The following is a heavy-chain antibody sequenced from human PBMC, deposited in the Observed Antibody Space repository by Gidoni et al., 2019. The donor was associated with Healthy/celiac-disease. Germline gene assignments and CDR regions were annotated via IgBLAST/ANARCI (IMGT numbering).Heavy chain of an antibody. CDR3: ARGVQYYDFWSGYYYYYYYMDV. J-gene: IGHJ6*03. CDR2: IKHDGSEK. V-gene: IGHV3-7*03. CDR1: GFTFSSYW. D-gene: IGHD3-3*01. Sequence: EVQLVESGGGLVQPGGSLRLSCAASGFTFSSYWMSCVRQAPGKGLEWVANIKHDGSEKDYVDYVKGRCTIFRDNAKNSLYLQMNSLRDEDTAVYYWARGVQYYDFWSGYYYYYYYMDVWGKGTTVTVSS.